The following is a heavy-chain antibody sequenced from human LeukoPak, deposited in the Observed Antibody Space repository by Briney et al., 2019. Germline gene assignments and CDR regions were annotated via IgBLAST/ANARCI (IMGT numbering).Heavy chain of an antibody. D-gene: IGHD2-2*01. CDR2: IYYSGST. CDR3: AGQPVVVPAAMGYYYYGMDV. Sequence: PSQTLSLTCTVSGGSISSGGYYWSWIRQHPGKGLEWIGYIYYSGSTYYNPSLKSRVTISVDTSKNQFSLKLSSVTAADTAVYYCAGQPVVVPAAMGYYYYGMDVWGKGTTVTVSS. V-gene: IGHV4-31*03. CDR1: GGSISSGGYY. J-gene: IGHJ6*04.